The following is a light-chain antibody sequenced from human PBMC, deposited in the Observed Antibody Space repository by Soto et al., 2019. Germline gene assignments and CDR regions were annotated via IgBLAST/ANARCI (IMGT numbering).Light chain of an antibody. CDR1: QSVSGSY. Sequence: EIVLTQSPGTLSLSPGDRATLFCRASQSVSGSYLAWYQQKPGQAPRVLIYGASSRATGIPDRFSGSGSGTDFTLTISRLEPEDFAVYYCQQYGNSPLTFXGGTKWIS. CDR3: QQYGNSPLT. CDR2: GAS. V-gene: IGKV3-20*01. J-gene: IGKJ4*01.